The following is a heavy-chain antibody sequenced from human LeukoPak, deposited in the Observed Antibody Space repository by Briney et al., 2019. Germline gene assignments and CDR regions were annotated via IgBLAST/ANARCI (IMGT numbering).Heavy chain of an antibody. CDR2: INPNSGGT. V-gene: IGHV1-2*02. D-gene: IGHD3-3*01. J-gene: IGHJ5*02. CDR3: ARDRSDFWSGYYGPLGWFDP. CDR1: GYTFTGYY. Sequence: ASVKVSCKASGYTFTGYYMHWVRQAPGQGLEWMGWINPNSGGTNYARKFQGRVTMTRDTSISTAYMELSRLRSDDTAVYYCARDRSDFWSGYYGPLGWFDPWGQGTLVTVSS.